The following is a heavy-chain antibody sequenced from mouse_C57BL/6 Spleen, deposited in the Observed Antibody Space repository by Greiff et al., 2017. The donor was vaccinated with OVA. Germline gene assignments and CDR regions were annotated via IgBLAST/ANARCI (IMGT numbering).Heavy chain of an antibody. Sequence: EVKVVESGGGLVKPGGSLKLSCAASGFTFSDYGMHWVRQAPEKGLEWVAYISSGSSTIYYADPVKGRFTISRDNATTTLFLQMTSLRSEDTAMYYCARPLYDYDEPLDAMDYWGQGTSVTVSS. D-gene: IGHD2-4*01. J-gene: IGHJ4*01. CDR2: ISSGSSTI. CDR3: ARPLYDYDEPLDAMDY. V-gene: IGHV5-17*01. CDR1: GFTFSDYG.